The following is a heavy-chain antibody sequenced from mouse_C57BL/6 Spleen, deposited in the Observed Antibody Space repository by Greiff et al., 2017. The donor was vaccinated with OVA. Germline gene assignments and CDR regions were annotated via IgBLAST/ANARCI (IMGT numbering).Heavy chain of an antibody. D-gene: IGHD2-4*01. CDR1: GFNIKDDY. V-gene: IGHV14-4*01. J-gene: IGHJ3*01. CDR2: IDPENGDT. CDR3: TTDDYDGGFAY. Sequence: VQLQQSGAELVRPGASVKLSCTASGFNIKDDYMHWVKQRPEQGLEWIGWIDPENGDTEYASKFQGKATITADTSSNTAYLQLSSLTSEDTAVYYCTTDDYDGGFAYWGQGTLVTVSA.